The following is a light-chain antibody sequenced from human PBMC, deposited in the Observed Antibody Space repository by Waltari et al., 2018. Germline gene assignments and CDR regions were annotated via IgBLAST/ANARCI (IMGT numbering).Light chain of an antibody. CDR3: SSYTSSTTWL. CDR2: EVS. V-gene: IGLV2-14*01. J-gene: IGLJ3*02. Sequence: QSALTQPASVSGSPGQLITLSCIGTSSDIGGYNYVSWYQQSPGKAPKLLIFEVSNRPSGVSHRFSGSKSGNTASLTISGLQAEDEADYYCSSYTSSTTWLFGGGTKLTVL. CDR1: SSDIGGYNY.